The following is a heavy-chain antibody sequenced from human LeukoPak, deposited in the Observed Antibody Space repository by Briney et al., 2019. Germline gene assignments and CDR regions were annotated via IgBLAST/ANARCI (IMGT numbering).Heavy chain of an antibody. J-gene: IGHJ4*02. CDR3: ARGSGHDY. D-gene: IGHD6-19*01. Sequence: PGRSLRLSCAASGFTFSSYAMHWVRQAPCKGLEWVAVISYDGSNKYYADSVKGRFTISRDNSKNTLYLQMNSLRAEDTAVYYCARGSGHDYWGQGTLVTVSS. V-gene: IGHV3-30*04. CDR1: GFTFSSYA. CDR2: ISYDGSNK.